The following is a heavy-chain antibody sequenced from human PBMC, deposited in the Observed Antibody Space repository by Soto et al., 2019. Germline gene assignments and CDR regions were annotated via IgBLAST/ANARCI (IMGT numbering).Heavy chain of an antibody. CDR3: ARAYSSWYNWFDP. CDR1: GGSISSSNW. V-gene: IGHV4-4*02. CDR2: IYHSGST. J-gene: IGHJ5*02. Sequence: QVQLQESGPGLVKPSGTLSLTCAVSGGSISSSNWWSWVRQPPGKGLEWIGEIYHSGSTNYNPSLKSRVTRAVDKSTNHFSAKLSSVTAADTAVYYCARAYSSWYNWFDPWGQGTLVTVSS. D-gene: IGHD6-6*01.